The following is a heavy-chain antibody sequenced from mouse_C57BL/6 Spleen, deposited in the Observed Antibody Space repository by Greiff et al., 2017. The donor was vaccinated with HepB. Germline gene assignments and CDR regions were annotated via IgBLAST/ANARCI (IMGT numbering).Heavy chain of an antibody. J-gene: IGHJ3*01. CDR2: IDPSDSYT. D-gene: IGHD3-3*01. Sequence: VKLQQPGAELVMPGASVKLSCKASGYTFTSYWMHWVKQRPGQGLEWIGEIDPSDSYTNYNQKFKGKSTLTVDKSSSTAYMQLSSLTSEDSAVYYCAREGGAGTGWFAYWGQGTLVTVSA. CDR3: AREGGAGTGWFAY. CDR1: GYTFTSYW. V-gene: IGHV1-69*01.